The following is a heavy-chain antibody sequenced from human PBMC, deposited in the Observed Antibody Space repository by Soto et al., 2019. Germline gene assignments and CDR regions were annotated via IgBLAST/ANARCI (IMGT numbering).Heavy chain of an antibody. CDR1: GFTFSSYS. V-gene: IGHV3-48*02. D-gene: IGHD3-22*01. Sequence: EVQLVESGGGLVQPGGSLRLSCAASGFTFSSYSMNWVRQAPGKGLEWVSYISSSSSTIYYADSVKGRFTISRDNAKNSLYLQMNSRRDEDTAVYYCARETGKKRWGYYDSQQFDYWGQGTLVTVSS. J-gene: IGHJ4*02. CDR2: ISSSSSTI. CDR3: ARETGKKRWGYYDSQQFDY.